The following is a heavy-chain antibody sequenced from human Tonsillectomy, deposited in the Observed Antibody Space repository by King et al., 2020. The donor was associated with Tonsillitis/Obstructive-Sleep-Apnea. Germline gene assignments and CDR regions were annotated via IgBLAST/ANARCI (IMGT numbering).Heavy chain of an antibody. D-gene: IGHD1-20*01. Sequence: VQLVESGGGLVQPGRSLRLSCAASGFTFDDYAMYWVRHAPGKGLEWVSGISWNSGSIGYADSVKGRFTISRDNAENSLYLQMNSLRAEDTALYYCAKATITGTAAFDIWGQGTMVTVSS. J-gene: IGHJ3*02. CDR3: AKATITGTAAFDI. CDR2: ISWNSGSI. CDR1: GFTFDDYA. V-gene: IGHV3-9*01.